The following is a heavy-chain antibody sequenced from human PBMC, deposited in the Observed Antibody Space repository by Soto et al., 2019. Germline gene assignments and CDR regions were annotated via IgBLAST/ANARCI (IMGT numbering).Heavy chain of an antibody. Sequence: SETLSLTCTVSGVSITSGDYYWNWIRQSPGKGLEWIGNIDYSGNSYYNPSLKSRLTISLDTSKNEFSLKLSSVTAADTAVYYCARDKIAGLFDYWGQGTLVTVSS. CDR1: GVSITSGDYY. CDR2: IDYSGNS. J-gene: IGHJ4*02. CDR3: ARDKIAGLFDY. V-gene: IGHV4-30-4*01. D-gene: IGHD2-21*01.